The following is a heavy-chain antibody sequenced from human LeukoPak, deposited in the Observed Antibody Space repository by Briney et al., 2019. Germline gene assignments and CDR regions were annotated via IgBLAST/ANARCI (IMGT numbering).Heavy chain of an antibody. Sequence: GGSLRLSCIASEFTFSNYWIHWVRQAPGKGLVWVSRIRGDGIVTNYADSVEGRFTISRDNAKNTVHLQMNSLRDDDTAVYYCARANPADFNLWGRGTLVTVSS. V-gene: IGHV3-74*01. CDR3: ARANPADFNL. D-gene: IGHD1-14*01. J-gene: IGHJ2*01. CDR2: IRGDGIVT. CDR1: EFTFSNYW.